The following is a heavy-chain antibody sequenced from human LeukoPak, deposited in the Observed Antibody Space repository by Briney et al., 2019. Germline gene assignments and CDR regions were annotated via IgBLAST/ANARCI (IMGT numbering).Heavy chain of an antibody. CDR2: IKQDGSGK. J-gene: IGHJ5*02. D-gene: IGHD1-26*01. CDR3: ARNSGTNP. CDR1: GFTFSSYW. V-gene: IGHV3-7*01. Sequence: ETGGSLRLSCGASGFTFSSYWMSWVRQAPGKGLEWVANIKQDGSGKYYVDSVKGRFTISRDNAKNSLYLQMNSLRAEDTAVYYCARNSGTNPWGQGTLVTVSS.